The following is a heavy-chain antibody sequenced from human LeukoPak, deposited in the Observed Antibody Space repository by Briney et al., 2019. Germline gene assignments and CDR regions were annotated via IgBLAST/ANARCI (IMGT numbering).Heavy chain of an antibody. Sequence: SETLSLTCTVSGGSISSYYWSWIRQPPGKGLEWIGYIYYSGSTNYNPSLKSRVTISVDTSKNQFSLKLSSVTAADTAVYYCARDFDDYGDYWGQGTLVTVSS. CDR1: GGSISSYY. CDR3: ARDFDDYGDY. J-gene: IGHJ4*02. CDR2: IYYSGST. D-gene: IGHD3-9*01. V-gene: IGHV4-59*12.